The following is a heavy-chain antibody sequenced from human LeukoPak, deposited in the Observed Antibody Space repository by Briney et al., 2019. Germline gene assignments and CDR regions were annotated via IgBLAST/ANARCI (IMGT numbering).Heavy chain of an antibody. J-gene: IGHJ4*02. Sequence: GGSLRLSCAASGFTFSSSEMNWVRQAPGKGLEWVSYISSSSSYTNYADSVKGRFTISRDNAKNSLYLQMNSLRAEDTAVYYCARDGREYSSPDYWGQGTLVTVSS. V-gene: IGHV3-21*05. CDR2: ISSSSSYT. D-gene: IGHD6-6*01. CDR3: ARDGREYSSPDY. CDR1: GFTFSSSE.